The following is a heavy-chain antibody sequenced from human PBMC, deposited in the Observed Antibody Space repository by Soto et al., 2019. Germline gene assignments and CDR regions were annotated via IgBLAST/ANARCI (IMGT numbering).Heavy chain of an antibody. D-gene: IGHD3-9*01. J-gene: IGHJ4*02. CDR2: MNPNSGNT. CDR3: ANGGKVSHFLTLLTFDS. Sequence: ASVKVSCKASGYTFTSYDINWVRQATGQGLEWMGWMNPNSGNTGYAQKFQGRVTMTRNTSISTAYMELSSLRSEDTAVYYCANGGKVSHFLTLLTFDSWGQGTLVTVSS. V-gene: IGHV1-8*01. CDR1: GYTFTSYD.